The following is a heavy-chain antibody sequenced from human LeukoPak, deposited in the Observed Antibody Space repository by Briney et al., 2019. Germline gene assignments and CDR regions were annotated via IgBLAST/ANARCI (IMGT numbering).Heavy chain of an antibody. Sequence: GGSLRLSCAASGFTFNSYAMSWVRQAPGKGLVWVSRINSDGSSTSYADSVKGRFTISRDNAKNTLYLQMNSLRAEDTAVYYCARVTSLVYNWFDPWGQGTLVTVSS. CDR3: ARVTSLVYNWFDP. CDR2: INSDGSST. J-gene: IGHJ5*02. CDR1: GFTFNSYA. D-gene: IGHD2-2*01. V-gene: IGHV3-74*01.